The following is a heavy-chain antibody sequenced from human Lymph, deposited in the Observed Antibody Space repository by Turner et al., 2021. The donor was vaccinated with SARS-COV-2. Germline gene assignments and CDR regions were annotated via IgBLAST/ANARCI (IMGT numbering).Heavy chain of an antibody. D-gene: IGHD6-6*01. J-gene: IGHJ4*02. CDR1: WFTVSGNY. Sequence: EVQLVQSGGGFLQPGGSMILSCAASWFTVSGNYMSWVCQDPGKGLEWVSLIYSGGSTSYADSVKGRFTISRDNHKNTLYLQMNSLSAEDTAVYYCATARLSSSSLNHWGQGTLVTVSS. CDR2: IYSGGST. CDR3: ATARLSSSSLNH. V-gene: IGHV3-53*01.